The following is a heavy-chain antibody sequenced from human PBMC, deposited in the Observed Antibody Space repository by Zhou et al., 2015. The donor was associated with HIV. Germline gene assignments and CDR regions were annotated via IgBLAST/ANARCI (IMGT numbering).Heavy chain of an antibody. D-gene: IGHD3-22*01. V-gene: IGHV1-2*02. CDR1: EYTFTDYY. CDR3: ARQGAYDSGDYYGAFDI. Sequence: QVQLEQSGAEVRKSGDSVKVSCRTSEYTFTDYYMHWVRQAPGQGLEWMGWVNPNTGGTNYAQKFQGRVTMTSDTSISTAYMDLSSLRSDDSAVYYCARQGAYDSGDYYGAFDIWGQGTMVTVSS. CDR2: VNPNTGGT. J-gene: IGHJ3*02.